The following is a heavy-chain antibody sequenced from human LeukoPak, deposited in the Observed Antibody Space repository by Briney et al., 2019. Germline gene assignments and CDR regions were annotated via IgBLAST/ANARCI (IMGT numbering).Heavy chain of an antibody. J-gene: IGHJ6*02. CDR1: GFTFSDYY. V-gene: IGHV3-11*03. CDR3: AKTKEIQLWDYYGMDV. CDR2: ISSSSSYT. D-gene: IGHD5-18*01. Sequence: GGSLRLSCAASGFTFSDYYMSWIRHAPGKGLEWVSYISSSSSYTNYADSVKGRFTISRDNAKNSLYLQMNSLRAEDTAVYYCAKTKEIQLWDYYGMDVWGQGTTVTVSS.